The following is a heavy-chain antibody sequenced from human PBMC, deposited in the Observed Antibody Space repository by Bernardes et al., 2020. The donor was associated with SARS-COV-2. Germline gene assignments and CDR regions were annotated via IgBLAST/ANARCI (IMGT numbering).Heavy chain of an antibody. CDR1: GYTFTSYI. V-gene: IGHV1-18*01. CDR2: IAVYNGDT. D-gene: IGHD3-10*01. CDR3: ARAGAYGSGSHGIYYYGMDV. J-gene: IGHJ6*02. Sequence: ASMKVSCKASGYTFTSYIINWVRQAPGQGLEWMGWIAVYNGDTKSGQKVQGRVTMTIETSTDTVYMELRSLRSDDTAVYYCARAGAYGSGSHGIYYYGMDVWGQGTTVTVSS.